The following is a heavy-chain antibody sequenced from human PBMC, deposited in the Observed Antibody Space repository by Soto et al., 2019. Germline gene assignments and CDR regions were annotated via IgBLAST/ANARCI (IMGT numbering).Heavy chain of an antibody. V-gene: IGHV3-23*01. CDR3: AKSFVGDSGYDYDY. J-gene: IGHJ4*02. CDR1: GFTFSSYA. D-gene: IGHD5-12*01. Sequence: EVQLLESGGGLVQPGGSLRLSCAASGFTFSSYAMSWVRQAPGTGLEWVSAISGSGGSTYYADSVKGRFTISRDNSKNTLYLQMNSLRAEDTAVYYCAKSFVGDSGYDYDYWGQGTLVTVSS. CDR2: ISGSGGST.